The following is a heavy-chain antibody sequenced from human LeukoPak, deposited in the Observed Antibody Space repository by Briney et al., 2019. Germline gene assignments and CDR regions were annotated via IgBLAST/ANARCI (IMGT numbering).Heavy chain of an antibody. V-gene: IGHV3-21*01. D-gene: IGHD6-19*01. CDR2: ISSSSYI. Sequence: GGSLRLSCAASGFTFSSYSMNWVRQAPGKGLEWVSSISSSSYIYYADSVKGRFTISRDNAKNSLYLQMNSLRAEDTAVYYCASQVHSSGWYATPPFFDYWGQGTLVTVSS. J-gene: IGHJ4*02. CDR1: GFTFSSYS. CDR3: ASQVHSSGWYATPPFFDY.